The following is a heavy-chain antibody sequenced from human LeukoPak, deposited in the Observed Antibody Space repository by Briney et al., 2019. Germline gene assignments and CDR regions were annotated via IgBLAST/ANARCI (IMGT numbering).Heavy chain of an antibody. V-gene: IGHV4-31*03. Sequence: PSQTLSLTCTVSGGSISSGGYYWSWIRPHPGKGLEGIGYIYYSGSTYYHPSLKSRVTISVDTSKNKFSLKLSSVTAADTAVYYCARETVPYNWFDPWRQGIMVPVSS. CDR3: ARETVPYNWFDP. J-gene: IGHJ5*02. D-gene: IGHD3-10*01. CDR2: IYYSGST. CDR1: GGSISSGGYY.